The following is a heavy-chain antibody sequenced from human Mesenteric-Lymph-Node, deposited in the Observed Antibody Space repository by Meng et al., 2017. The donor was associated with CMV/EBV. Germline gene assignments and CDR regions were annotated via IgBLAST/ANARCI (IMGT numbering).Heavy chain of an antibody. D-gene: IGHD4-11*01. Sequence: VSCTASGYTFTAYYIHWVRQAPGQGLEWMGVINPSGGSTSYAQKFQGRVTMTRDTSTRTVYMELSSLRSEDTAVYYCARSLSNRFDYWGQGTLVTVSS. CDR3: ARSLSNRFDY. CDR2: INPSGGST. V-gene: IGHV1-46*01. J-gene: IGHJ4*02. CDR1: GYTFTAYY.